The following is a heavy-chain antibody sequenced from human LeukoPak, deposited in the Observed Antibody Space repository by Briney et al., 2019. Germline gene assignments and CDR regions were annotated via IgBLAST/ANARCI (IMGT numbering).Heavy chain of an antibody. CDR1: GGSISSYY. V-gene: IGHV4-59*12. CDR2: IYYSGST. CDR3: ARGNILTGYCFDF. D-gene: IGHD3-9*01. Sequence: PSETLSLTCTVSGGSISSYYWSWIRQPPGKGLEWIGYIYYSGSTNYNPSLKSRVTVSVDTSKNQFSLRLSSVTAADTAFYYCARGNILTGYCFDFWGQGALVTVSS. J-gene: IGHJ4*02.